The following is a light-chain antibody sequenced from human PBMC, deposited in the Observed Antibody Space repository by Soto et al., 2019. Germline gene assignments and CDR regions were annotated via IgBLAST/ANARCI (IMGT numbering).Light chain of an antibody. V-gene: IGKV3-11*01. CDR1: QSIRSY. Sequence: EIVLTQSPATLSLSPGDSATLSCRASQSIRSYLAWYQQKRGQAPRLLIYDASNRATGIPDRFSGSGSGTDFTLTISRLEPEDFAVYYCQQRSNWPPITFGQGTRLEIK. CDR2: DAS. J-gene: IGKJ5*01. CDR3: QQRSNWPPIT.